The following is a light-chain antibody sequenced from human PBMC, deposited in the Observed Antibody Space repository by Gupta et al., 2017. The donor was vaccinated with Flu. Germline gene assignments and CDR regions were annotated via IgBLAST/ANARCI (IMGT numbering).Light chain of an antibody. J-gene: IGLJ1*01. CDR2: DVS. CDR3: CSYAGSVYV. CDR1: SSDVGGYNY. Sequence: SALTQPRSVSGSPGQSVTISCTGTSSDVGGYNYVSWYQQHPGKAPRLMIYDVSKRPSGVPDRFSGSKSGTTASLTISGLQAEDEDDYYCCSYAGSVYVFGTGTKVTAL. V-gene: IGLV2-11*01.